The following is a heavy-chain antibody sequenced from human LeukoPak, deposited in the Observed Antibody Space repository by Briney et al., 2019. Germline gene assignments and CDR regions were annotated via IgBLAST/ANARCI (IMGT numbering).Heavy chain of an antibody. V-gene: IGHV4-59*01. CDR3: ARDSYGSGSSYNDYYYYMDV. Sequence: RSSETLSLTCTVSGGSISSYYWSWIRQPPGKGLEWIGYIYYSGSTNYNPSLKSRVTISVDTSKNQFSLKLSSVTPADTAVYYCARDSYGSGSSYNDYYYYMDVWGKGTTVTIS. CDR2: IYYSGST. CDR1: GGSISSYY. D-gene: IGHD3-10*01. J-gene: IGHJ6*03.